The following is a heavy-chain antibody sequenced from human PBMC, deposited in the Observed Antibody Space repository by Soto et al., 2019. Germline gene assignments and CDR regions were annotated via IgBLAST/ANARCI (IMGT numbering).Heavy chain of an antibody. CDR1: GFSLNTGGMG. CDR3: VHSRCGGDCLQSYSSHYYYGMDI. CDR2: IYWDGDR. Sequence: QITLKESGPTLVKPTQTLTLTCTFSGFSLNTGGMGVGWIRQPPGKALEWLALIYWDGDRRYSPSLISRLTIAKDTSKNQVVLTMTNMDPVDTATYYCVHSRCGGDCLQSYSSHYYYGMDIWGQGTTVTVSS. J-gene: IGHJ6*02. V-gene: IGHV2-5*02. D-gene: IGHD2-21*02.